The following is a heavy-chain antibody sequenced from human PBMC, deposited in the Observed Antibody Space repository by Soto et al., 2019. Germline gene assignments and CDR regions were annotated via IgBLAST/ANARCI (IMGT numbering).Heavy chain of an antibody. CDR2: IIPIFGTA. D-gene: IGHD2-15*01. V-gene: IGHV1-69*13. Sequence: SVKVSCKASGGTFSSYAISWVRTARGKGLEWMGGIIPIFGTANYAQKFQGRVTITADESTSTAYMELSSLRSEDTAVYYCARSYCSGGSCYSWNWFDPWGQGTLVTVSS. CDR1: GGTFSSYA. J-gene: IGHJ5*02. CDR3: ARSYCSGGSCYSWNWFDP.